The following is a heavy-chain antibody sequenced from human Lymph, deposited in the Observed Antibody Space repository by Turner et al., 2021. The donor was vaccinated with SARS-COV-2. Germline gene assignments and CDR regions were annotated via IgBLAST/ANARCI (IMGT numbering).Heavy chain of an antibody. V-gene: IGHV1-8*01. Sequence: QVQLVQSGAEVKKPGASVKVSCKASGYTFTSYDNNWVRQATGQGLEWMGWMNPNSGNTGYEQKFQGRVTMTRNISISTAYMELSTLRSEDTAVYYCARGRYSGGGMDVWGQGTTDTVSS. J-gene: IGHJ6*02. CDR2: MNPNSGNT. CDR1: GYTFTSYD. CDR3: ARGRYSGGGMDV. D-gene: IGHD1-26*01.